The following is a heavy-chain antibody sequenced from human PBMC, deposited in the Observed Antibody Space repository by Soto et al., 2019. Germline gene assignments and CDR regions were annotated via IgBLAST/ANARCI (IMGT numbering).Heavy chain of an antibody. Sequence: SVKVSCKASGGTFSSYAISWVRQAPGQGLEWMGGIIPIFGTANYAQKFQGRVTITVDESTSTAYMELSSLRSEDTAVYYCARGGIAVAVPFDYWGQGTLVTVSS. CDR3: ARGGIAVAVPFDY. J-gene: IGHJ4*02. D-gene: IGHD6-19*01. CDR2: IIPIFGTA. V-gene: IGHV1-69*13. CDR1: GGTFSSYA.